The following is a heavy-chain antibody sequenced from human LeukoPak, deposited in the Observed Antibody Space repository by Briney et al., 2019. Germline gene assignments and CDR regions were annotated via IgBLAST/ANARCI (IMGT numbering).Heavy chain of an antibody. CDR3: ASDSPPDY. V-gene: IGHV3-9*01. J-gene: IGHJ4*02. CDR1: GFTFDDYA. CDR2: ISWNSGSI. Sequence: GGSLRLSCATSGFTFDDYAMHWVRQAPGKGLEWVSGISWNSGSINYAGSVKGRFTISRDNAKNSLYLQMNSLRAEDTAVYYCASDSPPDYWGQGTLVTVSS.